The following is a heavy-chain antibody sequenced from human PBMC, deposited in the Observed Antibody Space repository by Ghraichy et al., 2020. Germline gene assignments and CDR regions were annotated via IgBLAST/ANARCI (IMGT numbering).Heavy chain of an antibody. D-gene: IGHD3-16*02. Sequence: GGSLRLSCAASGFTVSSNYMSWVRQAPGKGLEWVSVIYSGCSTYYADSVKGRFTISRDNSKNTLYLQMNSLRAEDTAVYYCAREILTFGGVIVTGYFDYWGQGTLVTVSS. CDR2: IYSGCST. V-gene: IGHV3-53*01. CDR3: AREILTFGGVIVTGYFDY. CDR1: GFTVSSNY. J-gene: IGHJ4*02.